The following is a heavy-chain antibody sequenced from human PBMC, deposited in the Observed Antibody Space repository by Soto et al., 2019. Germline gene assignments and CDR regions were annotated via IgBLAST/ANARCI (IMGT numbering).Heavy chain of an antibody. D-gene: IGHD2-2*01. Sequence: SPTLSLPCDISGDSVSSNSAAWNWIRQSPSRGLEWLGRTYYRSKWYNDYAVSVKSRITINPDTSKNQFSLQLNSVTPEYTAVYYCAREGSVVSAGTSICFDPWCQGTLVTVSS. V-gene: IGHV6-1*01. CDR2: TYYRSKWYN. J-gene: IGHJ5*02. CDR1: GDSVSSNSAA. CDR3: AREGSVVSAGTSICFDP.